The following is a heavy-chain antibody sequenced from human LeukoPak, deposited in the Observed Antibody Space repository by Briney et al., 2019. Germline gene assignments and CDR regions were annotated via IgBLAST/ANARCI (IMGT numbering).Heavy chain of an antibody. Sequence: SETLSLTCTVSGDSINNGYWSWIRQPPGKGLEWIGYIYYSGSTNYNPSLKSRVTISVDTSKNQFSLKLSSVTAADTAVYYCARGADSSGYYSIFYFDYWGQGTLVTVSS. CDR2: IYYSGST. CDR3: ARGADSSGYYSIFYFDY. CDR1: GDSINNGY. D-gene: IGHD3-22*01. V-gene: IGHV4-59*01. J-gene: IGHJ4*02.